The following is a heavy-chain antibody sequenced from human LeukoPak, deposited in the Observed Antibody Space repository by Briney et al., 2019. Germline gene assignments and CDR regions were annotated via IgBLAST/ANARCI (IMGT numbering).Heavy chain of an antibody. V-gene: IGHV4-59*01. CDR1: GGSISSYY. Sequence: SETLSLTCTVSGGSISSYYWSWIRQPPGKGLEWIGYIYYSGSTNYNPSLKSRVTISVDTSKNQFSLKLSSATAADTAVYYCASSSGESEFDYWGQGTLVTVSS. CDR3: ASSSGESEFDY. D-gene: IGHD3-16*01. J-gene: IGHJ4*02. CDR2: IYYSGST.